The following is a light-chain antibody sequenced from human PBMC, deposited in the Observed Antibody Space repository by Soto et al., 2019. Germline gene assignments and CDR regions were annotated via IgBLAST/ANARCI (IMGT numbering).Light chain of an antibody. J-gene: IGKJ5*01. CDR3: QQRSNGPIT. V-gene: IGKV3-11*01. CDR1: QSVSSY. Sequence: EIVLTQSPATLSLSPGERATLSCRASQSVSSYLAWYQQKPGQAPRLLIYDASNRATRIPARFSGSVSGTDFTLTISSLEPEDFAVYYCQQRSNGPITFGQGTRLEIK. CDR2: DAS.